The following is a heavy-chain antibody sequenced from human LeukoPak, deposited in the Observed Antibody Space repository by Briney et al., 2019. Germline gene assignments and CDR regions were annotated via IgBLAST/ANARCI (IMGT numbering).Heavy chain of an antibody. CDR2: MNPNSGNT. CDR1: GHTFTSYD. V-gene: IGHV1-8*01. D-gene: IGHD3-3*01. Sequence: ASVKVSCKASGHTFTSYDINWVRQATGQGLEWMGWMNPNSGNTGYAQKFQGRVTMTRNTSISTAYMELSSLRSEDTAVYYCARGSGDFWSGYYYYYYGMDVWGQGTTVTVSS. CDR3: ARGSGDFWSGYYYYYYGMDV. J-gene: IGHJ6*02.